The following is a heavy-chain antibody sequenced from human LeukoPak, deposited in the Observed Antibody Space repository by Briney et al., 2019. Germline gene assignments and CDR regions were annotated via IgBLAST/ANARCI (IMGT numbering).Heavy chain of an antibody. D-gene: IGHD2-15*01. V-gene: IGHV1-2*02. CDR3: ASPSSYCSGGSCYSGAPGAFDI. CDR1: GYTFTGHY. J-gene: IGHJ3*02. CDR2: INPKNAGT. Sequence: VASVKVSCKASGYTFTGHYIHWVRQAPGQGLEWMGWINPKNAGTNYAQKFQGRVTMTRDTSISTAYMELSRLRSDDTAVYYCASPSSYCSGGSCYSGAPGAFDIWGQGTMVTVSS.